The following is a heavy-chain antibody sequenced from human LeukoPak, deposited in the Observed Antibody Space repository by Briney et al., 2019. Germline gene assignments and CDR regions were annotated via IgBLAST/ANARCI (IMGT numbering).Heavy chain of an antibody. Sequence: GSSVKVSCKASGGTFSSYAISWVRQAPGQGLEWMGWISAYNGNTNYAQKLQGRVTTTTDTSTSTAYMELRSLRSDDTAVYYCARRIVVGRWDWFDPWGQGTLVTVSS. D-gene: IGHD2-21*01. J-gene: IGHJ5*02. CDR1: GGTFSSYA. CDR3: ARRIVVGRWDWFDP. CDR2: ISAYNGNT. V-gene: IGHV1-18*01.